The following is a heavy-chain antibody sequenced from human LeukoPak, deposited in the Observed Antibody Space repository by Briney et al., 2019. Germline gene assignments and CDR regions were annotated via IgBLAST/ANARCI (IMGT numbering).Heavy chain of an antibody. D-gene: IGHD7-27*01. V-gene: IGHV3-7*01. Sequence: GGSLRLSCAASGFTFNSYSMNWVRQGPKKGLQWVANIKQDGSEKNYVDSVKGRFTISRDNAKNSLYLQMNSLRTEDTAVYYCVRDGSSWGNFDYWGQGTLVSVSS. CDR2: IKQDGSEK. CDR1: GFTFNSYS. CDR3: VRDGSSWGNFDY. J-gene: IGHJ4*02.